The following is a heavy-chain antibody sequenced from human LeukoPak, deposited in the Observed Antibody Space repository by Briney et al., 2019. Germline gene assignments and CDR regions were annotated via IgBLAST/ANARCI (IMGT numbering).Heavy chain of an antibody. D-gene: IGHD6-13*01. CDR1: GGSISSSSYY. V-gene: IGHV4-39*01. Sequence: SETLSFTCTVSGGSISSSSYYWGWIRQPPGKGLEWIGSIYYSWSTYYTPSLKSRVTISVDTSKNQFSLKLSSVTTADTAVYYCARLTVMFFSRQLVAFDIWGQGTMVTVSS. J-gene: IGHJ3*02. CDR3: ARLTVMFFSRQLVAFDI. CDR2: IYYSWST.